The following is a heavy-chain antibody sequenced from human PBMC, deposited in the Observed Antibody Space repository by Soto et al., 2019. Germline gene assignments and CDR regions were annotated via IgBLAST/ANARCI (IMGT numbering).Heavy chain of an antibody. CDR2: ISAYNGNT. CDR1: RYTFTSYG. Sequence: GASVKVSFKASRYTFTSYGISWVRQAPGQGLEWMGWISAYNGNTNYAQKRQGRVTMTTDTSTSTAYMELRSLRSDDTAVYYCARDLVRYDSSVYTRFFDYWGQGTLVTVSS. J-gene: IGHJ4*02. CDR3: ARDLVRYDSSVYTRFFDY. D-gene: IGHD3-22*01. V-gene: IGHV1-18*01.